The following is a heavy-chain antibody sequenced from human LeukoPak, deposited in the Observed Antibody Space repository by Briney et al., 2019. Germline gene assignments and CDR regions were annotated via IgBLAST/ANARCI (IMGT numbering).Heavy chain of an antibody. Sequence: RSLRLSCTASGFTFGDYAMSWVRQAPGKGLEWVGFIRSKAYGGTTEYAASVKGRFTISRDDSKSIAYLQMNSLKTEDTGLYYCTRAPRGRGSGSYLVDYWGQGTLVTVSS. J-gene: IGHJ4*02. V-gene: IGHV3-49*04. CDR3: TRAPRGRGSGSYLVDY. D-gene: IGHD3-10*01. CDR2: IRSKAYGGTT. CDR1: GFTFGDYA.